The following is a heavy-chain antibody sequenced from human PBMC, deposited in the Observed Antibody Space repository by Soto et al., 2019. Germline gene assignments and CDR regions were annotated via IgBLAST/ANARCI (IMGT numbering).Heavy chain of an antibody. Sequence: SGPTLVNPTQTLTLTCSFSGFSLITSGVGVGWIHKPPGKALEWLALIYWDDDKGYSTSLKSRLIITKDTSRNQVVLTMTNMDPADTATYYCAHTMAPRIFDYGGQGTLVTVS. V-gene: IGHV2-5*02. CDR2: IYWDDDK. CDR1: GFSLITSGVG. J-gene: IGHJ4*02. CDR3: AHTMAPRIFDY.